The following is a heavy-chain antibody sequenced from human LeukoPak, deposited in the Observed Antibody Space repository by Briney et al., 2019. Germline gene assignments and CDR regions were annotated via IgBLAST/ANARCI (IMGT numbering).Heavy chain of an antibody. V-gene: IGHV3-9*01. D-gene: IGHD2-2*01. CDR2: ISWNSGTV. J-gene: IGHJ4*02. CDR1: GFTFDDYA. CDR3: XXXGCSSTSCYTNF. Sequence: GGSLRLSCAASGFTFDDYAMRWVRQAPGKGLEWVSGISWNSGTVDYADSVQGRFTISRDNAKNSLYLQMNSLRAEDTALYYCXXXGCSSTSCYTNFWGQGTLVTVSS.